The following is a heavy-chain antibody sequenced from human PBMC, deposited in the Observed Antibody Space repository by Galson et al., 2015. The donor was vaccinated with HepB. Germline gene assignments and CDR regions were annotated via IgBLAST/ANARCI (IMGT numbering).Heavy chain of an antibody. CDR3: AKEMDY. CDR2: ISGSGDST. V-gene: IGHV3-23*01. J-gene: IGHJ4*02. Sequence: SLRLSCAASGFTFSDYAMTWVRQAPGKGLEWVSGISGSGDSTYYADSVKGRFTISRDNSKNTLCLQMNSLRAEETAVYFCAKEMDYWGQGTLVTVSS. CDR1: GFTFSDYA.